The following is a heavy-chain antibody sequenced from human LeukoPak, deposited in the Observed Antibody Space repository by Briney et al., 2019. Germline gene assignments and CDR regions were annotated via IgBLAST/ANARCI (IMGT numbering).Heavy chain of an antibody. D-gene: IGHD3-10*01. CDR2: INHSGST. J-gene: IGHJ3*02. V-gene: IGHV4-34*01. CDR1: GFSFSGYY. CDR3: ASGPRRGAFDI. Sequence: PSETLSLTCAVYGFSFSGYYWSWLRQPPGKGLEWIGEINHSGSTNYNPSLKSRVTISVDTSNNQFSLKLSSVTAADTAVYYCASGPRRGAFDIWGQGTMVTVSS.